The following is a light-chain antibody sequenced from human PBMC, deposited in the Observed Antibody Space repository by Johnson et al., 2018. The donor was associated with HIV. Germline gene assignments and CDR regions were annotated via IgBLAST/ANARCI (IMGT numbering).Light chain of an antibody. V-gene: IGLV1-51*01. J-gene: IGLJ1*01. CDR3: GTWDSSLSIYV. Sequence: QSVLTQPPSVSAAPGQKVTISCSGSSSNIGNNYVSWYQQVPGTAPKLLIYDNNKRPSGIPDRISGSKSGTSATLGITGLQTGDEADYYCGTWDSSLSIYVFGIGTKGTVL. CDR1: SSNIGNNY. CDR2: DNN.